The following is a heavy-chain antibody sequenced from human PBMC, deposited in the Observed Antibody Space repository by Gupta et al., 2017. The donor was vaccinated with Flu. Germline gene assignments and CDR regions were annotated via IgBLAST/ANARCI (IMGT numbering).Heavy chain of an antibody. Sequence: GQLVESGGGLVQPGGSLRLSCQASGLPLRRYWMDWVRPAPGKVLELEAHIAADGGVQNYGDSLKGRFTISRDDARDSVYLQMSSLTAEDTAVYYCARNRGWQQFDLWGQGALVTVSS. J-gene: IGHJ5*02. CDR1: GLPLRRYW. D-gene: IGHD5-24*01. CDR2: IAADGGVQ. V-gene: IGHV3-7*01. CDR3: ARNRGWQQFDL.